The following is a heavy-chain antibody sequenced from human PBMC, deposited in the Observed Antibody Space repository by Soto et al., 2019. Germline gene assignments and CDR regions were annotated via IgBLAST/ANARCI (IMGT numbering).Heavy chain of an antibody. V-gene: IGHV1-69*01. CDR1: GGTFSSYA. J-gene: IGHJ6*02. Sequence: QVQLVQSGAEVKKPGSSVKVSCKASGGTFSSYAISWVRQAPGQGLEWMGGIIPIFGTANYAQKFQGRVTITADESTSTAYMELSSLRSEDTAVYYCARPSEDVDIVATGTPDPYGMDVWGQGTTVTVSS. D-gene: IGHD5-12*01. CDR3: ARPSEDVDIVATGTPDPYGMDV. CDR2: IIPIFGTA.